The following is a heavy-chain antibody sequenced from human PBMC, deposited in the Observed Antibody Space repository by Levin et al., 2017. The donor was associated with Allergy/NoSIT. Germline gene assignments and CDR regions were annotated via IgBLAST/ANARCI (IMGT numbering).Heavy chain of an antibody. CDR1: GFTFSSHG. V-gene: IGHV3-33*01. Sequence: GGSLRLSCAASGFTFSSHGMHWVRQAPGKGLEWVAVIWYDGSNKYYADSVKGRFTISRDNSKNTLYLQMNSLRAEDTAVYYCARDDLRLSRTGGYQGDIWGPGTMVTVS. D-gene: IGHD2-2*01. J-gene: IGHJ3*02. CDR3: ARDDLRLSRTGGYQGDI. CDR2: IWYDGSNK.